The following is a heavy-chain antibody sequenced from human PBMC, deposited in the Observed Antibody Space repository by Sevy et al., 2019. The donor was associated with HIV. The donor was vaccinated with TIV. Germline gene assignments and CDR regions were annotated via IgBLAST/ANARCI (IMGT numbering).Heavy chain of an antibody. V-gene: IGHV4-59*01. Sequence: SETLSLTCTVSGGPITSYYWTWIRQPPGKGLEWIGYIHYSGRNNYNPSLKSRVTISVDTSKNQFSLKLSSVTAADTAVYYCAREATGAFDRWGQGTLVTVSS. J-gene: IGHJ4*02. CDR2: IHYSGRN. D-gene: IGHD5-12*01. CDR1: GGPITSYY. CDR3: AREATGAFDR.